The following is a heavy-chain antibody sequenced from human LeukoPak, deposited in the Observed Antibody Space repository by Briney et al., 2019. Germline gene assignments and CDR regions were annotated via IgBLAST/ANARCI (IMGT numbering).Heavy chain of an antibody. CDR1: GGSFSGYY. Sequence: SETLSLTCAVYGGSFSGYYWSWIRQPPGKGLEWIGEINHSGSTNYNPSLKSRVTISVDTSKNQFSLKLSSVTAADTAMYYCARGRAMITFGGVIFNYWGQGTLVTVSS. CDR3: ARGRAMITFGGVIFNY. J-gene: IGHJ4*02. CDR2: INHSGST. V-gene: IGHV4-34*01. D-gene: IGHD3-16*01.